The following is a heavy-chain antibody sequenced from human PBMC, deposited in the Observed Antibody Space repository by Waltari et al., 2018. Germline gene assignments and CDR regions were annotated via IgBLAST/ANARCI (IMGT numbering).Heavy chain of an antibody. Sequence: QVQLVESGGGVVQPGRSLRLSCAASGFTFSSYGMHWVRQAPGKGLEWVAVIWNDGSNKYYADSGKGRFTISRDNSKSTLYLQMNSLRAEDTAVYYCAKDPYYGSGSYYRGAFDIWGQGTMVTVSS. V-gene: IGHV3-33*06. J-gene: IGHJ3*02. CDR2: IWNDGSNK. CDR3: AKDPYYGSGSYYRGAFDI. CDR1: GFTFSSYG. D-gene: IGHD3-10*01.